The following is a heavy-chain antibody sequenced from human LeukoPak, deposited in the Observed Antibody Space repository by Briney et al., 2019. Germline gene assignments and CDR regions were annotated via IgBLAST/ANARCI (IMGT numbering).Heavy chain of an antibody. CDR1: GGSISAYY. CDR2: IYKSERT. D-gene: IGHD5-24*01. J-gene: IGHJ5*02. CDR3: VTGRGWLPDH. V-gene: IGHV4-59*01. Sequence: PSETLSFTCTGSGGSISAYYCNWFRPPPGKGLEWIGYIYKSERTNYNPSLQSRVTISVDTPTNQFSLKLTAVTAADTAVYYCVTGRGWLPDHWGQGTLGTVSA.